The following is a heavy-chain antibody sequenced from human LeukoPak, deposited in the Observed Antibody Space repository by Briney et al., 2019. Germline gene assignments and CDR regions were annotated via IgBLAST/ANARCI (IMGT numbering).Heavy chain of an antibody. V-gene: IGHV3-66*04. CDR1: GFTVGYNY. D-gene: IGHD1-14*01. CDR3: ARRSNPPGRIDH. J-gene: IGHJ4*02. Sequence: GGSLRLSCAASGFTVGYNYMTWVRQAPGKGLEWVAAIYNSGSTYYADSVKGRFTISRDNSKNTMYLQMNSLKGEDAAVYYCARRSNPPGRIDHWGQGTLVTVSS. CDR2: IYNSGST.